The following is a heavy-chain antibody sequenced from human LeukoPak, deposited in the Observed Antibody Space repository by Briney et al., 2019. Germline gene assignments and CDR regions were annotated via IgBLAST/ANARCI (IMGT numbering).Heavy chain of an antibody. V-gene: IGHV4-34*01. CDR2: ISHNGTT. J-gene: IGHJ4*02. CDR1: GGSFSAFF. CDR3: ARFGSSWYYFDY. D-gene: IGHD6-13*01. Sequence: SETLSLTCAVYGGSFSAFFWSWIRQSPGKGLEWIGEISHNGTTNYSPSLKSRITISVDTSKNQFSLKLSSVTAADTAVYYCARFGSSWYYFDYWGQGTLVTVSS.